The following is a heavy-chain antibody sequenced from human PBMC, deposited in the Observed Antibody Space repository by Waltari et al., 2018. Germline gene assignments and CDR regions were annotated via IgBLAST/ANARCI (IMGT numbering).Heavy chain of an antibody. CDR2: ISSGSKTI. D-gene: IGHD2-2*01. CDR1: GFTFSTYS. Sequence: EVQLVESGGGLVQPGGSLGLPCAACGFTFSTYSINWVRQAPGKGLEWVSYISSGSKTIHYADSVNGRFTISRDNGKNSLYLQMNSLRAEDTAVYYCAREYCSSTSCLFDYWGQGTLVTVSS. J-gene: IGHJ4*02. V-gene: IGHV3-48*01. CDR3: AREYCSSTSCLFDY.